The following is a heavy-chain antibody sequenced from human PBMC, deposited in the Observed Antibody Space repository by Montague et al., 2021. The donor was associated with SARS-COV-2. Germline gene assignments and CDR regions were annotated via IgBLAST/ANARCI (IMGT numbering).Heavy chain of an antibody. J-gene: IGHJ6*02. V-gene: IGHV3-13*01. CDR2: IGTSGDT. CDR1: GFTFSSYD. D-gene: IGHD4-23*01. CDR3: ARGDQLRGYYYGMDV. Sequence: SLRLSCAASGFTFSSYDMHWVRQATGRGLEWVSVIGTSGDTYYVGSVKGRFTISRENAKNSLYLQMNSLRVGDTAVYYCARGDQLRGYYYGMDVWGQGTTVTVSS.